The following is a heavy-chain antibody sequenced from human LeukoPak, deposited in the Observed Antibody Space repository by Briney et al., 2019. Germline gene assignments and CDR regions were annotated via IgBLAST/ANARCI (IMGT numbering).Heavy chain of an antibody. CDR3: ASEVGDSSSWYVPD. J-gene: IGHJ4*02. D-gene: IGHD6-13*01. CDR1: GGSFSGYY. V-gene: IGHV4-34*01. Sequence: PSETLSLTCAVYGGSFSGYYWSWIRQPPGKGLEWIGEINHSGSTNYNPSLKSRVTISVDTSKNQFSLKLSSVTAADTAVYYCASEVGDSSSWYVPDWGQGTLVTVSS. CDR2: INHSGST.